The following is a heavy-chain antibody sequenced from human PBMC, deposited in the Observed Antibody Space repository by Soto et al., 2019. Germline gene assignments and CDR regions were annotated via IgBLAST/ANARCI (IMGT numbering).Heavy chain of an antibody. CDR1: GGSFSGYY. D-gene: IGHD6-13*01. J-gene: IGHJ4*02. CDR3: ARGQRYSSSWYGINFVDY. CDR2: INHSGST. Sequence: SETLSLTCAVYGGSFSGYYWSWIRQPPGKGLEWIGEINHSGSTNYNPSLKSRVTISVDTSKNQFSLKLSSVTAADTAVYYCARGQRYSSSWYGINFVDYWGQGTLVTVSS. V-gene: IGHV4-34*01.